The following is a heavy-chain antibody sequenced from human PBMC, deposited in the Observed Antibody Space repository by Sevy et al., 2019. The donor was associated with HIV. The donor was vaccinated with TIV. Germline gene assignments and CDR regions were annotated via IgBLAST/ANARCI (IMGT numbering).Heavy chain of an antibody. CDR2: ISYDGDVK. Sequence: GGSLRLSCITSGFTFSSYSMYWVRQAPGKGLEWVAAISYDGDVKYYGDSVKGRFTISRDSSKNTLYLHMNSLRLEDTAIYYCGKNTASAGTGGFDYWGQGALVTVSS. J-gene: IGHJ4*02. D-gene: IGHD6-13*01. CDR1: GFTFSSYS. V-gene: IGHV3-30*04. CDR3: GKNTASAGTGGFDY.